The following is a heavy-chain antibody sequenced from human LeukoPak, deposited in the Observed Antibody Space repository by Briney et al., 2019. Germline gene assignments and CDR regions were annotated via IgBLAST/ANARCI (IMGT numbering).Heavy chain of an antibody. CDR1: GYTFTGYY. CDR2: INPHSGGT. J-gene: IGHJ4*02. Sequence: GASVKVSCKASGYTFTGYYMHWVRQAPGQGLEWMGWINPHSGGTNYAQKFQGRVTMTRDTSISTAYMELSGLRFEDTAVYYCARPPEGTVTTVDYWGQGTLVTVSS. V-gene: IGHV1-2*02. D-gene: IGHD4-11*01. CDR3: ARPPEGTVTTVDY.